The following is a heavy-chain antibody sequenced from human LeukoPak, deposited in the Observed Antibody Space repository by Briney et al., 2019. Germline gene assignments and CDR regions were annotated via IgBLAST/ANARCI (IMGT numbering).Heavy chain of an antibody. D-gene: IGHD3-3*01. CDR3: ATGKRFLEWFPPRTEGY. V-gene: IGHV1-2*02. Sequence: ASVKVSCKASGYTFTGYYMHWVRQAPGQGLEWMGWINPNSGGTNYAQKFQGRVTMTRDTSISTAYMELSRLRSDDTAVYYCATGKRFLEWFPPRTEGYWGQGTLVTVSS. CDR1: GYTFTGYY. J-gene: IGHJ4*02. CDR2: INPNSGGT.